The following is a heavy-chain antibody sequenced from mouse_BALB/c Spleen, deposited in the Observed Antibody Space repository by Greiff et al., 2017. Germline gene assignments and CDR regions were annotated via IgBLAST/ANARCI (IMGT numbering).Heavy chain of an antibody. CDR1: GYTFSSYW. D-gene: IGHD2-2*01. Sequence: QVQLQQSGAELMKPGASVKISCKATGYTFSSYWIEWVKQRPGHGLEWIGEILPGSGSTNYNEKFKGKATFTADTSSNTAYMQLSSLTSEDSAVYYCARDLLWLRRDWYFDVWGAGTTVTVSS. V-gene: IGHV1-9*01. CDR2: ILPGSGST. J-gene: IGHJ1*01. CDR3: ARDLLWLRRDWYFDV.